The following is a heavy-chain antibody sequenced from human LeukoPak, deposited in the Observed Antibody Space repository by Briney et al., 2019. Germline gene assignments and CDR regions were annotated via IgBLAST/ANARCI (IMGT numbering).Heavy chain of an antibody. J-gene: IGHJ6*03. CDR2: IRYDGSSK. CDR1: GFTFNSYG. Sequence: GGSLRLSCAASGFTFNSYGIHWVRQAPGKGLEWVAFIRYDGSSKYYVDSVRGRFTISRDNSKNTLYLQMNSLRAEDTAVYFCAKGSGWEASYFYYYMDVWGKGTTVTISS. D-gene: IGHD1-26*01. CDR3: AKGSGWEASYFYYYMDV. V-gene: IGHV3-30*02.